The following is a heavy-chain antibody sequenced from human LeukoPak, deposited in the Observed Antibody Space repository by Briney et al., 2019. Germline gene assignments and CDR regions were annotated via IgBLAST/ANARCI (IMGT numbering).Heavy chain of an antibody. CDR3: ARERHDYGGNSYFDY. V-gene: IGHV4-31*03. J-gene: IGHJ4*02. CDR1: GGSISSGGYY. D-gene: IGHD4-23*01. Sequence: PSQTLSLTCTVSGGSISSGGYYWSWIRQHPGQGLEWIGYIYYSGSTYYNPSLKSRVTISVDTSKNQFSLKLSSVTAADTAVYYCARERHDYGGNSYFDYWGQGTLVTASS. CDR2: IYYSGST.